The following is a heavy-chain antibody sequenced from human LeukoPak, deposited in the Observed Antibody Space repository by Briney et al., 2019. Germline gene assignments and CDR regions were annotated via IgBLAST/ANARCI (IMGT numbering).Heavy chain of an antibody. CDR2: ITRSSSYI. V-gene: IGHV3-21*01. CDR3: AREGNFGRRFFDQ. Sequence: RAGGPLRLSCAASGFSFSSYSMNWVRQAPGKGLEWVSCITRSSSYIYYADPVRGRFTISRDNAKNSLDLQMNSLRVEDTAIYYCAREGNFGRRFFDQWGQETLVTVSS. D-gene: IGHD3-3*02. J-gene: IGHJ4*02. CDR1: GFSFSSYS.